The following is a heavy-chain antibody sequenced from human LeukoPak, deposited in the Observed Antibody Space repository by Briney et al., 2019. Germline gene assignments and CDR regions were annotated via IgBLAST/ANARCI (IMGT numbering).Heavy chain of an antibody. V-gene: IGHV4-59*12. CDR1: GGSISSYY. CDR3: AKAGGVAATRYYFDY. CDR2: IYYSGST. Sequence: SETLSLTCTVSGGSISSYYWSWIRQPPGKGLEWIGYIYYSGSTNYNPSLKSRVTISVDKSKNQFSLKLSSVTAADTAVYYCAKAGGVAATRYYFDYWGQGTLVTVSS. J-gene: IGHJ4*02. D-gene: IGHD2-15*01.